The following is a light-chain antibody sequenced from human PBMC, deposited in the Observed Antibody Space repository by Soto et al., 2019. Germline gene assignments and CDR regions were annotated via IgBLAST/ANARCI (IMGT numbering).Light chain of an antibody. CDR1: QDISNY. J-gene: IGKJ3*01. CDR3: QQYDNLPLS. Sequence: DLQMTQSPSSLSASVGDRVTITCQASQDISNYLKWYQQKPGKAPKLLIYDASNLETGVPSRFSGSGSGTDFTFTISSLQAEDIATYYCQQYDNLPLSFGPGTKVDIK. V-gene: IGKV1-33*01. CDR2: DAS.